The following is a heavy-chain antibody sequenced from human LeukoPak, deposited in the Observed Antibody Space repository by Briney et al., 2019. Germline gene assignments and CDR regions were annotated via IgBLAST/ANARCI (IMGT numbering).Heavy chain of an antibody. Sequence: PGGSLRFSCAASGFTFSSYWMSWVRQAPGKGLEWVANIKQDGSEKYCVESVKGRFTISRDNAENSLYLQMNGLRAEDTAVYYCARDSSGYADDWGQGTLVTVSS. CDR3: ARDSSGYADD. J-gene: IGHJ4*02. CDR2: IKQDGSEK. CDR1: GFTFSSYW. V-gene: IGHV3-7*01. D-gene: IGHD3-22*01.